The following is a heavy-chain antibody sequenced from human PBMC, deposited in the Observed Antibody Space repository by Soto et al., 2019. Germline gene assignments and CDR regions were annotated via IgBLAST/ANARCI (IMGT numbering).Heavy chain of an antibody. Sequence: SETLSLTCAVSGYSISSGYYWGWIRQPPGKGLEWIGSIYHSGSTYYNPSLKSRVTISVDTSKNQFSLKLSSVTAADTAVYYCAKEFWDYYDSSGYPDYWRQRTLVTVPS. D-gene: IGHD3-22*01. V-gene: IGHV4-38-2*02. CDR2: IYHSGST. CDR3: AKEFWDYYDSSGYPDY. CDR1: GYSISSGYY. J-gene: IGHJ4*02.